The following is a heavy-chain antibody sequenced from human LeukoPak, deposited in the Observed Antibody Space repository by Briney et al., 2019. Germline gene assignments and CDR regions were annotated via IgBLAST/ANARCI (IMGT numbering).Heavy chain of an antibody. Sequence: SETLSLTCTVSGGSISSSSYYWGWIRQPPGKGLEWIGSIYYSGSTYYNPSLKSRVTISVDTSKNQFSLKLSSVTAADTAVYYCARHEMRRQWLLWGQGALVTVSS. D-gene: IGHD6-19*01. CDR3: ARHEMRRQWLL. CDR1: GGSISSSSYY. V-gene: IGHV4-39*01. J-gene: IGHJ4*02. CDR2: IYYSGST.